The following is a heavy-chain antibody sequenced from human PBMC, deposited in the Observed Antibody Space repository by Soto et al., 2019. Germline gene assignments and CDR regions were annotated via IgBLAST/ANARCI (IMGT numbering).Heavy chain of an antibody. CDR1: GFTFSSYA. CDR3: ARGGGYNSHYGMDV. D-gene: IGHD5-12*01. Sequence: GGSLRLSCAASGFTFSSYAMSWVRQAPGKGLEWVAVISYDGSNKYYADSVKGRFTISRDNSKNTLYLQMNSLRAEDTAVYYCARGGGYNSHYGMDVWGQGTTVTVSS. V-gene: IGHV3-30-3*01. J-gene: IGHJ6*02. CDR2: ISYDGSNK.